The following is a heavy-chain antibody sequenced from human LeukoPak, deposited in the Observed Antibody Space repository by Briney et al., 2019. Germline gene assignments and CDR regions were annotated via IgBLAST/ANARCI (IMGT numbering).Heavy chain of an antibody. V-gene: IGHV4-4*02. Sequence: SETLSLTCSVSGDSISTNEWWSWVRQPPGKGLEWIGEVFHSGSTNYNPSLKSRVTISIDKSKNQFSLEVTSVTAADTAIYYCARDLAVAGTNYFDFWGQGVLVTVSS. CDR2: VFHSGST. CDR3: ARDLAVAGTNYFDF. D-gene: IGHD6-19*01. CDR1: GDSISTNEW. J-gene: IGHJ4*02.